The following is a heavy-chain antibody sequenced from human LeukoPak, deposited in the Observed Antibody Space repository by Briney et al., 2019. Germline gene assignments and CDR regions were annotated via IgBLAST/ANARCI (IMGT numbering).Heavy chain of an antibody. CDR3: AREGPPYSYEAFDI. D-gene: IGHD5-18*01. Sequence: QPGGSLRLSCAASGFTFSSYWMSWVRQAPGKGLEWVANIKQDGSEKYYVDSVKGRFTISRDNAKNSLYLQMNSLRAEDTAVYYCAREGPPYSYEAFDIWGQGTMVTVSS. CDR2: IKQDGSEK. CDR1: GFTFSSYW. J-gene: IGHJ3*02. V-gene: IGHV3-7*01.